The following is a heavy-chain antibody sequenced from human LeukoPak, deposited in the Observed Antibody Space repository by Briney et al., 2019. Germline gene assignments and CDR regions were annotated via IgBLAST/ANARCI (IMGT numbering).Heavy chain of an antibody. Sequence: GGSLRLSCAASGFTFSSFEMNWVRQAPGKGLEWVSYISSSGSVIKYADSVKGRFTISRDNAKNSLYLQMNSLRAEDTAVYYCARVRAMVRGVGYYYGMDVWGQGTTVTVSS. CDR1: GFTFSSFE. CDR3: ARVRAMVRGVGYYYGMDV. D-gene: IGHD3-10*01. V-gene: IGHV3-48*03. CDR2: ISSSGSVI. J-gene: IGHJ6*02.